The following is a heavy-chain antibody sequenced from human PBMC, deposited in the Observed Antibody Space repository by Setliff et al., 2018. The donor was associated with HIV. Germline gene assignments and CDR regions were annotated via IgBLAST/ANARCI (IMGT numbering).Heavy chain of an antibody. CDR2: IYYSGST. CDR3: ARLYGGGYYFGDY. D-gene: IGHD3-10*01. CDR1: GGSIRTDGYF. Sequence: SETLSLTCTVSGGSIRTDGYFWTWIRQRPGKGLEWIAYIYYSGSTYYNLSLKSRVIMSVDMSRSQFSLKLSSVTAADTAVYYCARLYGGGYYFGDYWGQGTLVTVSS. J-gene: IGHJ4*02. V-gene: IGHV4-31*03.